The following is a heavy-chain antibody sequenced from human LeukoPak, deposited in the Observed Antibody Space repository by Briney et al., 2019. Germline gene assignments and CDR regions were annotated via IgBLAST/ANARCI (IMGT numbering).Heavy chain of an antibody. Sequence: ASVKVSCKASGYTFTSYYMHWVRQAPGQGLEWMGIINPSGGSTSYAQKFQGRVTMTTDTSTSTAYMELRSLRSDDTAVYYCARDAQYYYDSSGYYYYYYYMDVGGKGTTVTISS. CDR1: GYTFTSYY. CDR3: ARDAQYYYDSSGYYYYYYYMDV. J-gene: IGHJ6*03. D-gene: IGHD3-22*01. CDR2: INPSGGST. V-gene: IGHV1-46*01.